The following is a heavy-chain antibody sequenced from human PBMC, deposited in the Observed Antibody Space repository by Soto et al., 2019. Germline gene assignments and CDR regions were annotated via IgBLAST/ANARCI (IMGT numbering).Heavy chain of an antibody. V-gene: IGHV1-69*01. Sequence: QVQLVQSGAEVKKPGSSVKVSCKASGGTFSSYAISWVRQAPGQGLEWMGGIIPIFGTANYAQKFQGRVTITADESTSTAYMELRSLRSEDTAVYYCARATPNLGRVVVAATPDCYYYGMDVWGQGTTVTVSS. D-gene: IGHD2-15*01. CDR2: IIPIFGTA. CDR1: GGTFSSYA. J-gene: IGHJ6*02. CDR3: ARATPNLGRVVVAATPDCYYYGMDV.